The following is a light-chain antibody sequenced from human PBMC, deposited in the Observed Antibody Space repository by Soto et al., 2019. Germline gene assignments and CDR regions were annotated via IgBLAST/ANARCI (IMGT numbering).Light chain of an antibody. CDR1: SSNIGAGYD. J-gene: IGLJ2*01. CDR3: QSNDDSLGGI. CDR2: NNI. Sequence: QSVLTQPPSVSGAPGQRVTISCTGSSSNIGAGYDVHWYQQLPGTAPKLLIYNNINRPSGVPDRFSGSKSGTSASLAIAGLQAEDEADYFCQSNDDSLGGIFGGGTKLTVL. V-gene: IGLV1-40*01.